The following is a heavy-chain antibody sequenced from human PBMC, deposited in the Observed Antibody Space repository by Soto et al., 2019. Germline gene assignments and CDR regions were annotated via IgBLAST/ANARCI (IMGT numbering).Heavy chain of an antibody. CDR1: GGSISSGGYS. CDR3: ARGRDC. J-gene: IGHJ4*02. V-gene: IGHV4-30-2*01. Sequence: QLQLQESGSGLVKPSQTLSLTCAVSGGSISSGGYSWSWIRQPPGQGLKGIAYIYHSVSTYYNPSLKSRATISVDKSKTQFSLKLRSVTAADSAVYYCARGRDCWGQGTLVTVSS. CDR2: IYHSVST.